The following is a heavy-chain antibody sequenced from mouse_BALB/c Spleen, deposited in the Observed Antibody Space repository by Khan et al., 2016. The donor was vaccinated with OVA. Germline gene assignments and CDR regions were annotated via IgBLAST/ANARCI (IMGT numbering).Heavy chain of an antibody. D-gene: IGHD2-14*01. J-gene: IGHJ3*01. CDR2: MFPGDGST. CDR1: GYTFTSYD. CDR3: ARGGYGGVAY. Sequence: QVRLQQSGAELVKPGASVKLSCKASGYTFTSYDINWVRQRPEQGLEWIGWMFPGDGSTKYNENFKGKATLTTDKSSSTAYMQLSRLTSEDSGAYFCARGGYGGVAYWGQGTLVTVAA. V-gene: IGHV1-85*01.